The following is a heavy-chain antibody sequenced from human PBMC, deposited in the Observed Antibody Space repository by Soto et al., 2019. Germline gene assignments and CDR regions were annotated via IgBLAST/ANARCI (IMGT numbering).Heavy chain of an antibody. D-gene: IGHD2-15*01. CDR1: GGSISSSSYY. V-gene: IGHV4-39*01. CDR3: ARQDVVVIAATQLENFDY. J-gene: IGHJ4*02. Sequence: SETLSLTCTVSGGSISSSSYYWGWIRQPPGKGLEWIGSIYYSGSTYYNPSLKSRVTISVDTSKNQFSLKLSSVTAADTAVYYCARQDVVVIAATQLENFDYWGQGTLVTVSS. CDR2: IYYSGST.